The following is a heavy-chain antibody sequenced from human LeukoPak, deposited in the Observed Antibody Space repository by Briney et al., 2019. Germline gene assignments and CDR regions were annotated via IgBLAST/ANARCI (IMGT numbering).Heavy chain of an antibody. V-gene: IGHV3-23*01. CDR3: AKATYSSSWNLYFDY. CDR2: VSGSGDST. CDR1: GFTFSSYA. Sequence: GGSLRLSCAASGFTFSSYAMSWVRQAPGKGLEWVSSVSGSGDSTYYADSVKGRFTISRDNSKNTLYLQMNSLRAEDTAVYHCAKATYSSSWNLYFDYWGQGTLVTVSS. D-gene: IGHD6-13*01. J-gene: IGHJ4*02.